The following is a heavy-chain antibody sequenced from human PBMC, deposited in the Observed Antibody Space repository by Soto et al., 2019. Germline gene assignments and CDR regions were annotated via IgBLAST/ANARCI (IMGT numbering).Heavy chain of an antibody. Sequence: QLQLQESGSRLVKPSQTLSLTCAVSGGSISSGGYSWSWIRQPPGKGLEWIGYIYHSGSTYYNPSLKSRVTISVDRSKSQFSLKLSSVTAADTAVYYCARGQVVAAQHWGQGTLVTVSS. CDR3: ARGQVVAAQH. J-gene: IGHJ4*02. D-gene: IGHD2-15*01. V-gene: IGHV4-30-2*01. CDR1: GGSISSGGYS. CDR2: IYHSGST.